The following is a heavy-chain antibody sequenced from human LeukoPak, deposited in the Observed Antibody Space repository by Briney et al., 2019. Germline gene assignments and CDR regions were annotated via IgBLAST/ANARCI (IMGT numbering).Heavy chain of an antibody. D-gene: IGHD6-13*01. V-gene: IGHV4-59*12. Sequence: SETLSLTCTVSGGSISSYYWSWIRQPPGKGLEWIGYIFHTGNTYYNPSLKSRVTISVDTSKNQFSLKLSSVTAADTAVYYCAKGYSSSPGMFDYWGQGTLVTVSS. CDR2: IFHTGNT. CDR1: GGSISSYY. J-gene: IGHJ4*02. CDR3: AKGYSSSPGMFDY.